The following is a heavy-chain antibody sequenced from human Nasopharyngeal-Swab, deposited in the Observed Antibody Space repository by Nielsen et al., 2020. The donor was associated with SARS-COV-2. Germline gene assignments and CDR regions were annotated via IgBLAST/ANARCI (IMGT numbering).Heavy chain of an antibody. J-gene: IGHJ4*02. CDR1: GCTLRNYA. D-gene: IGHD1-26*01. CDR2: IIPIFGTA. Sequence: SSVNVSRKASGCTLRNYAISWLRQAPGKGLEWMGGIIPIFGTANYAQKFQGRVTITADESTSTAYMELSSLSSEDTAVYYCARDDGGSYFFDYWGQGTLVTVSS. CDR3: ARDDGGSYFFDY. V-gene: IGHV1-69*13.